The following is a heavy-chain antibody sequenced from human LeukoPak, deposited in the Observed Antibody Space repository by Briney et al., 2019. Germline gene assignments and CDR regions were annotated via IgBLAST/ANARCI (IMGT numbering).Heavy chain of an antibody. CDR2: INPSGGST. Sequence: ASVKVSCKASGYTFTSYYMHWVRRAPGQGLEWMGIINPSGGSTSYAQKFQGRVTMTRDTSTSTVYMELSSLRSEDTAVYYCARASVRLYLSSGWYTPFSYWGQGTLVTVSS. CDR3: ARASVRLYLSSGWYTPFSY. V-gene: IGHV1-46*01. J-gene: IGHJ4*02. CDR1: GYTFTSYY. D-gene: IGHD6-19*01.